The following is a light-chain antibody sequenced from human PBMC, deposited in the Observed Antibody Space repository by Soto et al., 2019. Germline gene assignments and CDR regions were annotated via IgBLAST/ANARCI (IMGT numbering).Light chain of an antibody. CDR3: LQYVSSPWT. V-gene: IGKV3-20*01. Sequence: EIVLTQSAATLSLSLGERATLSCRASQTVGGRYLAWFQQKPGQTPRLLIYGASTRAAGVPDRFSGSGSGTDFSLTINRLEPEDFAVYYCLQYVSSPWTFGQGNKVEV. J-gene: IGKJ1*01. CDR1: QTVGGRY. CDR2: GAS.